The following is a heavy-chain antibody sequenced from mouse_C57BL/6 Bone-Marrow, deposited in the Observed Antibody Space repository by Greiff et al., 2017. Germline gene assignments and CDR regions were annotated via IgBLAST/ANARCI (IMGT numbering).Heavy chain of an antibody. CDR3: AREGIPYSNPFAY. CDR2: IDPSDSYT. Sequence: QVQLQQPGAELVKPGASVKLSCKASGYTFTSYWMQWVKQRSGQGLEWIGEIDPSDSYTNYNQKFKGKATLTVDTSSSTAYMQLSSLTSEDSAVYYCAREGIPYSNPFAYWGQGTLVTVSA. V-gene: IGHV1-50*01. CDR1: GYTFTSYW. D-gene: IGHD2-5*01. J-gene: IGHJ3*01.